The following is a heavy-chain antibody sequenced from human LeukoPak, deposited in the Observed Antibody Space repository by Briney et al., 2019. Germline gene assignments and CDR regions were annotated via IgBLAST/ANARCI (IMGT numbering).Heavy chain of an antibody. J-gene: IGHJ5*02. CDR1: GFTFSDYY. CDR3: MRGSNWFGP. D-gene: IGHD1-14*01. Sequence: GGSLRLSCAASGFTFSDYYMSWIRQAPGKGLEWVSYTSSSSSYTNYADSVKGRFTISRDDAKNSVYLQMNSLRVEDTAVYYCMRGSNWFGPWGQGTQVTVSS. CDR2: TSSSSSYT. V-gene: IGHV3-11*06.